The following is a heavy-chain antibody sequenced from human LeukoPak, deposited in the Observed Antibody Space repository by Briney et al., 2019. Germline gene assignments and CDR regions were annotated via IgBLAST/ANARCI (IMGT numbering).Heavy chain of an antibody. CDR3: ARDLEGGYAAFDY. CDR1: GYTFTSYA. V-gene: IGHV1-3*01. D-gene: IGHD5-12*01. CDR2: INAGNGNT. Sequence: ASVKVSCKASGYTFTSYAMHWVRQAPGQRLEWMGWINAGNGNTKYSQKFQGRVTITRDTSASTAYMEPSSLRSEDTAVYYCARDLEGGYAAFDYWGQGTLVTVSS. J-gene: IGHJ4*02.